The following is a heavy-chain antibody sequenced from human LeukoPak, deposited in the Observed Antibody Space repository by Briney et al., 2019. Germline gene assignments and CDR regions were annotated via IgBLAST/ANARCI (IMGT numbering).Heavy chain of an antibody. V-gene: IGHV3-21*01. CDR3: ARAPSDYGDSRNYFDY. Sequence: GGSLRLSCAASGFTFSSYSMNWVRQAPGKGLEWVSSISSSSSYIYYADSVKGRFTISRDNAKNSLYLQMNGLRAEDTAVYYCARAPSDYGDSRNYFDYWGQGTLVTVSS. CDR1: GFTFSSYS. J-gene: IGHJ4*02. D-gene: IGHD4-17*01. CDR2: ISSSSSYI.